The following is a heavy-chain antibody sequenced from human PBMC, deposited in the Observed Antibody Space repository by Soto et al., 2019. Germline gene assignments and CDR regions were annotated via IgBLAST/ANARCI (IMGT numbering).Heavy chain of an antibody. CDR1: GGSFSGYQ. Sequence: QVQLQQWGAGLLKPSETLSLTCAVYGGSFSGYQWTWIRQTPGKGLEWIGEINDSGNINYNPSLKSRVTXXVXXAKXXXXXXXXXXXXXXXXXXXXXXXXXXXXXXLSRRGGYYYYMDVWGKGTSVTVSS. V-gene: IGHV4-34*01. CDR2: INDSGNI. J-gene: IGHJ6*03. CDR3: XXXXXXXXXXLSRRGGYYYYMDV. D-gene: IGHD3-16*02.